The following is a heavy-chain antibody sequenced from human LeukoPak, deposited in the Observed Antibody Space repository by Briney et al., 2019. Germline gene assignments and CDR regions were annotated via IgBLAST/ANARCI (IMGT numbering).Heavy chain of an antibody. Sequence: SETLSLTCTVSGGSISSYYWSWIRQPPGKGQEWIGYIYYSGSTNYNPSLKSRVTISVDTSKNQFSLKLSSVTAADTAVYYCARRYSSGWYLDYWGQGTLVTISS. V-gene: IGHV4-59*01. CDR2: IYYSGST. CDR3: ARRYSSGWYLDY. J-gene: IGHJ4*02. CDR1: GGSISSYY. D-gene: IGHD6-19*01.